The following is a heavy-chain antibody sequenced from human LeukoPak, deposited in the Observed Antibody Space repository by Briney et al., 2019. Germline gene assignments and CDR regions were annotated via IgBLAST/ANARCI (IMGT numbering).Heavy chain of an antibody. D-gene: IGHD3-22*01. CDR2: IYYSGST. Sequence: SETLSLTCTVSGGSISSSSYYWGWIRQPPGKGLEWIGSIYYSGSTYYNPSLKCRVTISVDTSKNQFSLKLSSVTAADTAVYYCARGQFYYDSTGYYYWGQGTLVTVSS. CDR1: GGSISSSSYY. J-gene: IGHJ4*02. CDR3: ARGQFYYDSTGYYY. V-gene: IGHV4-39*07.